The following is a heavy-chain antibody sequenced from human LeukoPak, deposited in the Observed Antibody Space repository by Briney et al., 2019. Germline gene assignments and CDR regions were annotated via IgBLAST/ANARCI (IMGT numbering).Heavy chain of an antibody. CDR3: AREGGLEGSLDY. CDR1: GFTFSSYA. CDR2: ISSNGGST. D-gene: IGHD1-26*01. Sequence: GGSLRLSCAASGFTFSSYAMHWVRQAPGKGLEYVSAISSNGGSTYYANSVKGRFTISRDNSKNTLYLQMNSLRAEDTAVYYCAREGGLEGSLDYWGQGTLVTVSS. J-gene: IGHJ4*02. V-gene: IGHV3-64*01.